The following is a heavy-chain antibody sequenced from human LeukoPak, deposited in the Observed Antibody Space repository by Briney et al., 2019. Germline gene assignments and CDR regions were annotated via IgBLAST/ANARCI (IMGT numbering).Heavy chain of an antibody. CDR3: ARNAGSYFEFAP. CDR1: GYTFSTYG. Sequence: ASVKVSCKTSGYTFSTYGLSWVRQAPGQGLEWMGWISGNRRKPHYAQKFQDRVTMTTDTSSITAFMELRSLRSDDTAMYYCARNAGSYFEFAPWGQGTLVTVSS. D-gene: IGHD1-26*01. J-gene: IGHJ5*02. CDR2: ISGNRRKP. V-gene: IGHV1-18*01.